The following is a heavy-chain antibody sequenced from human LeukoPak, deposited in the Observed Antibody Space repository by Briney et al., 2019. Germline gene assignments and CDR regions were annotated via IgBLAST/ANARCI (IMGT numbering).Heavy chain of an antibody. V-gene: IGHV3-21*01. D-gene: IGHD4-17*01. CDR2: ISRSTSYI. J-gene: IGHJ4*02. Sequence: PGGSLRLSCAASGFTFSSYSFNWVRQAPGKWLEWVSCISRSTSYIYYADSVRGRSTISRDNAKNSLYLQMNRLRVEDTAVYYCARAPGYYGDPFDYWGQGTLVTLSS. CDR3: ARAPGYYGDPFDY. CDR1: GFTFSSYS.